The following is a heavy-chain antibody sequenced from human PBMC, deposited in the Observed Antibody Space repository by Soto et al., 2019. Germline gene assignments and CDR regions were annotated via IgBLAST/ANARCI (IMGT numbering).Heavy chain of an antibody. Sequence: ASVKVSCKASGYAFNKYPMHWVRQAPGQGLEWMGWINAANGDTGYSQNFQGRVTLTRDTSASTAYMGLSSLRSEDTAVYYCARKDYYGSGIYYFDYWGQGTLVIVSS. CDR1: GYAFNKYP. V-gene: IGHV1-3*01. J-gene: IGHJ4*02. CDR3: ARKDYYGSGIYYFDY. CDR2: INAANGDT. D-gene: IGHD3-10*01.